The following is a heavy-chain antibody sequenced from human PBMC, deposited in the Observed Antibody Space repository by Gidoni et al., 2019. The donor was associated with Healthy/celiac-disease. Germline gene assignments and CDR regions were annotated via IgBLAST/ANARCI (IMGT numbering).Heavy chain of an antibody. Sequence: VQLVESGGGLVQPGRSLRLSCTASGFTFGDYAMSWFRQAPGKGLEWVGFIRRKAYGGTTEYAASVKGRFNISRDDSKSIAYLQMNSLKTEDTAGYYWTRGVSITMRVVGDYWGQGTLVTVSS. D-gene: IGHD3-22*01. CDR1: GFTFGDYA. CDR3: TRGVSITMRVVGDY. CDR2: IRRKAYGGTT. V-gene: IGHV3-49*03. J-gene: IGHJ4*02.